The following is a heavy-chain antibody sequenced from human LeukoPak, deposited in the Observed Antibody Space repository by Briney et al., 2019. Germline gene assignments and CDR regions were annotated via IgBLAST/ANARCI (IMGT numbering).Heavy chain of an antibody. CDR3: ARDRHGYFDY. D-gene: IGHD6-13*01. CDR2: ISHNGETK. J-gene: IGHJ4*02. CDR1: GFTFSGHY. Sequence: PGGSLRLSCAASGFTFSGHYMIWLRQAPGKGLEAISYISHNGETKYYADSVKGRLSISRDNAKSSLYLQMNSLRVEDTAVYYCARDRHGYFDYWGQGTLVTVSS. V-gene: IGHV3-11*01.